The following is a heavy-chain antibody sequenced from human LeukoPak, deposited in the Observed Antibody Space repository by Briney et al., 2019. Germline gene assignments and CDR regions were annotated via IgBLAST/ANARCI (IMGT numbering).Heavy chain of an antibody. D-gene: IGHD6-13*01. J-gene: IGHJ4*02. CDR1: GGTFSSYA. Sequence: GSSVKVSCKASGGTFSSYAISWVRQAPGQGLEWMGRIIPILGIANYAQKFQGRVTITADKSTSTDYMELSSLRSEDTAVYYCARVSGAAEADYWGQGTLVTVSS. CDR3: ARVSGAAEADY. CDR2: IIPILGIA. V-gene: IGHV1-69*04.